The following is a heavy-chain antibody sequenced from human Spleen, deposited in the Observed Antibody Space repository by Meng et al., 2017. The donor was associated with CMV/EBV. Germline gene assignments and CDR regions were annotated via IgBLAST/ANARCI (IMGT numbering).Heavy chain of an antibody. D-gene: IGHD1-1*01. CDR2: IYYSGST. CDR3: ARWKDPARPRDYYYAMDV. CDR1: GDSVSSGTCY. V-gene: IGHV4-61*01. Sequence: SETLSLTCTVSGDSVSSGTCYWSWIRQPPGKGLEWIGHIYYSGSTNYNPSLKSRVTISVDTSKNQFSLNLSSVTSADTAMYYCARWKDPARPRDYYYAMDVWGQGTTVTVSS. J-gene: IGHJ6*02.